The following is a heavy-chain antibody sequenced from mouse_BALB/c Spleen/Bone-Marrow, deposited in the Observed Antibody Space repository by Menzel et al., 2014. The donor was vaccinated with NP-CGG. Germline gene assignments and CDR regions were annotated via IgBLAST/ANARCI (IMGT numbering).Heavy chain of an antibody. D-gene: IGHD2-10*01. CDR1: GYAFTNYL. J-gene: IGHJ2*01. Sequence: QVQLQQSGAELVRPGTSVKVSCKASGYAFTNYLIEWVKRRPGQGLEWIGVTNPGSGGTNYNEKFKGKATLTADKSSSTAYMQLSSLTSDDSAVYFCARGAYYGNYFDYWGQGTTLTVSS. CDR2: TNPGSGGT. V-gene: IGHV1-54*01. CDR3: ARGAYYGNYFDY.